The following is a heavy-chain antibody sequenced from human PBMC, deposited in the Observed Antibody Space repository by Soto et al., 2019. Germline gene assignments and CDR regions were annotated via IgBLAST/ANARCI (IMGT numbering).Heavy chain of an antibody. CDR1: GGTFSTYA. CDR3: ARPKGTYSSGYYYFDF. V-gene: IGHV1-69*01. D-gene: IGHD6-19*01. CDR2: IIPLFGTA. J-gene: IGHJ4*02. Sequence: QVQLEQSGGEVKQPGSSVRVPCKTSGGTFSTYAINWVRQAPGQGLEWMGAIIPLFGTADYSQKFQGRVTITADESTSTAYMELSSLRFDDTAVYFYARPKGTYSSGYYYFDFWGQGTLVTVSS.